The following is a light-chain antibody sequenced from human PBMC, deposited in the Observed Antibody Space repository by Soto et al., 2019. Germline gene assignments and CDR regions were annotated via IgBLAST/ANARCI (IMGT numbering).Light chain of an antibody. CDR3: CSYTSSTIYV. J-gene: IGLJ1*01. CDR2: DVT. CDR1: SSDVGGYNY. V-gene: IGLV2-14*03. Sequence: QSALTQPASVSGSPGQSIAISCTGTSSDVGGYNYVSWYQQHPGKAPKLMIYDVTSRPSGVSDRFSGSTSGTTASLTISGLQAEDEADYYCCSYTSSTIYVFGTGTKLTVL.